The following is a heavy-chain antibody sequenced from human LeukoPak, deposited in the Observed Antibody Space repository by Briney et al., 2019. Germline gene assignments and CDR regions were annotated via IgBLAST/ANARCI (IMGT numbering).Heavy chain of an antibody. V-gene: IGHV4-59*12. CDR3: ARGRGRSSSSSFLPRQQYYMDV. Sequence: SETLSLTCTVSGGSIINYYWSWIRQPPGKGLEWIGYIYYSGSTNYNPSLKSRVTISVDTSKNQFSLKLSSVTAADTAVYYCARGRGRSSSSSFLPRQQYYMDVWGKGTTVTVSS. J-gene: IGHJ6*03. CDR1: GGSIINYY. D-gene: IGHD6-6*01. CDR2: IYYSGST.